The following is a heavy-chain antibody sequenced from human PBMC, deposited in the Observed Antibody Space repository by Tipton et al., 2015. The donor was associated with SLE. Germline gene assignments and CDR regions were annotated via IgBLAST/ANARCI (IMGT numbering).Heavy chain of an antibody. CDR3: ARFHLKSYYEFDS. J-gene: IGHJ5*01. Sequence: TLSLTCKVSGGSIGPYYWNWIRQSPGKGLEWIGYIYNSATSSGSTNYNSSLKSRVTVSVDTSKNLLPLKLSSVTAADTAVYFCARFHLKSYYEFDSWGQGTLVTVSP. D-gene: IGHD1-26*01. CDR2: IYNSATSSGST. CDR1: GGSIGPYY. V-gene: IGHV4-59*01.